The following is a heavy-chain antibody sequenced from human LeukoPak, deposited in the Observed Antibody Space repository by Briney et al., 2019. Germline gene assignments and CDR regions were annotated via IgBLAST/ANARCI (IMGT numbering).Heavy chain of an antibody. CDR1: GYTLGELM. CDR2: FDPEDGKT. J-gene: IGHJ4*02. V-gene: IGHV1-24*01. D-gene: IGHD6-6*01. Sequence: ASVKVSCKIVGYTLGELMMHWVRQVPGKGLEWMGGFDPEDGKTIYAQKFQGRVTMTEDTSTGTAYMELSSLRSDDTAFYYCARRTYSSSSSLFDYWGQGTLVTVSS. CDR3: ARRTYSSSSSLFDY.